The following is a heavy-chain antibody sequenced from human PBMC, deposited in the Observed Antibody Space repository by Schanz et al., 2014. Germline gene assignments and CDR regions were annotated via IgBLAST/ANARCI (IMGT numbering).Heavy chain of an antibody. CDR3: VRWGAS. D-gene: IGHD3-16*01. J-gene: IGHJ5*02. CDR2: INQDGSDK. CDR1: GFTFGTFW. Sequence: VQLVESGGGVVQPGRSLRLSCAASGFTFGTFWMSWVRQAPGKGLEWVANINQDGSDKSYVDSVKGRFTISRDNAKNTLYLQMSRLRVEDTAVYYCVRWGASWGQGTLVTVSS. V-gene: IGHV3-7*01.